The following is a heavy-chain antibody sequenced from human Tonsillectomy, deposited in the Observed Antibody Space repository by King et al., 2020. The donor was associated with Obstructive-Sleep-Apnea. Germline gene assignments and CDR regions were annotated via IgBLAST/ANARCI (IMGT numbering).Heavy chain of an antibody. CDR1: GGSISSRSYY. D-gene: IGHD1-26*01. V-gene: IGHV4-30-4*01. CDR3: ARVGIVGPTRFDYYGLDV. J-gene: IGHJ6*02. CDR2: IYYTGST. Sequence: VQLQESGPGLVKPSQTLSLTCTVSGGSISSRSYYWIWIRQPPGEGLEWIGFIYYTGSTYYNPSVKSRVSISVDTSKNQFSLRLSSVTAADTAVYYCARVGIVGPTRFDYYGLDVWGQGTTVTVSS.